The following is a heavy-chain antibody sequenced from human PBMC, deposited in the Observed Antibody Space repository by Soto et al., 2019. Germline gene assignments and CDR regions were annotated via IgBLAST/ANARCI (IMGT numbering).Heavy chain of an antibody. Sequence: SETLSLTCTVSGGSISIGTDYWGWIRQSPGKGLEWIGNIHYSGSTSYNSSLKSRVTISVDTSKNQFSLKLSSVTAADTAVYECARRNANDFYDRRGDVPWCKGTQVT. J-gene: IGHJ4*02. CDR2: IHYSGST. V-gene: IGHV4-39*01. CDR1: GGSISIGTDY. CDR3: ARRNANDFYDRRGDVP. D-gene: IGHD3-3*01.